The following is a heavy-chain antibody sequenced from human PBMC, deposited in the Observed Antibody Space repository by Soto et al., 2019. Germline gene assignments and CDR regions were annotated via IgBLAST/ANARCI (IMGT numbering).Heavy chain of an antibody. V-gene: IGHV1-18*01. CDR3: ARGPDYYGSGSYYNYYYMDV. J-gene: IGHJ6*03. D-gene: IGHD3-10*01. CDR1: GYTFTSYG. Sequence: ASVKVSCKASGYTFTSYGISWVRQAPGQGLEWMGWISAYSGNTSYAQKFQGRVTMTTDTSMSTAYMELSSLRSEDTAVYYCARGPDYYGSGSYYNYYYMDVWGKGTTVTVSS. CDR2: ISAYSGNT.